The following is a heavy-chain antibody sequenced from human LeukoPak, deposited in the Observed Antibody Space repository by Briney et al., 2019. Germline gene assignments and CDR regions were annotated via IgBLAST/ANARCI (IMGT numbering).Heavy chain of an antibody. J-gene: IGHJ4*02. D-gene: IGHD3-22*01. V-gene: IGHV3-11*04. CDR2: ITSGGGFK. CDR3: ARVRPGSSGSYYRTS. Sequence: GGSLRLSCVGAGFPFSDFHMSWIRQAPGKGLEWVSYITSGGGFKYYADSVKGRFSISRDGSKNSVFLQMNSLRVEDTAVYYCARVRPGSSGSYYRTSWGQGTLVTVSS. CDR1: GFPFSDFH.